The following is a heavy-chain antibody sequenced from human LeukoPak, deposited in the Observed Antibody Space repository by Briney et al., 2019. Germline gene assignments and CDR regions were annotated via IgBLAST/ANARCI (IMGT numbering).Heavy chain of an antibody. CDR3: AREATYGSGSYSYDY. V-gene: IGHV4-38-2*02. CDR2: IYHSGST. D-gene: IGHD3-10*01. J-gene: IGHJ4*02. Sequence: PGGSLRLSCAASGFTFSDYYMTWIRQAPGKGLEWIGSIYHSGSTYYNPSLKSRVTISIDTSKNQFSLKLSSVTAADTAVYYCAREATYGSGSYSYDYWGQGTLVTVSS. CDR1: GFTFSDYY.